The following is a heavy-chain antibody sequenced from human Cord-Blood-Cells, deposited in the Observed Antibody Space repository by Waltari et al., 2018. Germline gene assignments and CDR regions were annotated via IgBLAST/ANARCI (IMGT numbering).Heavy chain of an antibody. D-gene: IGHD3-3*01. CDR3: ARGDYDFWSGYYYFDY. CDR1: GYTFTSYD. CDR2: MNPNSCNT. Sequence: QVQLVQSGAEVKKPGASVKVSCKASGYTFTSYDINWVRQATGQGLEWMGWMNPNSCNTGYAQKFQGRVTMTRNTSISTAYMELSSLRSEDTAVYYCARGDYDFWSGYYYFDYWGQGTLVTVSS. V-gene: IGHV1-8*01. J-gene: IGHJ4*02.